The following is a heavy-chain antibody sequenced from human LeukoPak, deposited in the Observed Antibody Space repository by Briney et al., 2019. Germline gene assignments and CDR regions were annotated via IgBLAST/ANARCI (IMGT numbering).Heavy chain of an antibody. Sequence: GGSLRLSCAASGFTFDDYAMHWVRQAPGKGLEWVSGISWNSGSIGYADSVKGRFTISRDNAKNSLYLQMNSLRAEDTALYYCAKESDVTYDSSGYYKGNYFDYWGQGTLVTVSS. CDR3: AKESDVTYDSSGYYKGNYFDY. CDR2: ISWNSGSI. CDR1: GFTFDDYA. D-gene: IGHD3-22*01. V-gene: IGHV3-9*01. J-gene: IGHJ4*02.